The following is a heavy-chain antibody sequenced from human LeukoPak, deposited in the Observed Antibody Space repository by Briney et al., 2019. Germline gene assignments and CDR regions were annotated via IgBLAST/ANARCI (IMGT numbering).Heavy chain of an antibody. V-gene: IGHV1-2*02. CDR1: GYTFTGYY. CDR2: INPNSGGT. D-gene: IGHD3-9*01. J-gene: IGHJ5*02. CDR3: ARHYDISNWFDP. Sequence: GASLKVSCKASGYTFTGYYMHWVRQAPGQGLEWMGWINPNSGGTNYAQKLQGRVTMTTDTSTSTAYMELRSLRSDDTAVYYCARHYDISNWFDPWGQGTLVTVSS.